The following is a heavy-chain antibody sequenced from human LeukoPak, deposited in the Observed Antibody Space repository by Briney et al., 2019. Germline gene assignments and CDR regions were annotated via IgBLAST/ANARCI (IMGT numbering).Heavy chain of an antibody. D-gene: IGHD4-17*01. Sequence: SQTLSLTCTDSGGSISSGSYYWSWIRQPAGKGLEWIGRIYTSGSTNYNPSLKSRVTISVDTSKNQFSLKLSSVTAADTAVYYCAAGEEDYGDFNWFDPWGQGTLVTVSS. CDR2: IYTSGST. CDR3: AAGEEDYGDFNWFDP. J-gene: IGHJ5*02. V-gene: IGHV4-61*02. CDR1: GGSISSGSYY.